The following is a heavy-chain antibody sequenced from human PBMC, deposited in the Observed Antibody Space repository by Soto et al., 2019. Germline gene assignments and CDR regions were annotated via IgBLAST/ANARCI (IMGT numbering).Heavy chain of an antibody. J-gene: IGHJ4*02. V-gene: IGHV1-46*03. CDR3: ALSSTSTLALYY. CDR1: GYTFTSYY. D-gene: IGHD2-2*01. Sequence: QVQLVQSGAEVKKPGASVKVSCKASGYTFTSYYMHWVRQAPGQGLEWMGIINPSGGSTRYAQKFQGRVNMTRDTSTSTVYMELSSLRSEDTAVYYCALSSTSTLALYYWGQGTLVTVSS. CDR2: INPSGGST.